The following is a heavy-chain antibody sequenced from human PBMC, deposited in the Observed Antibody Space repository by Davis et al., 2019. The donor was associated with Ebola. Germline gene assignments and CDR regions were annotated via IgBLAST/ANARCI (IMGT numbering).Heavy chain of an antibody. D-gene: IGHD4-11*01. CDR2: IGGGGDDT. V-gene: IGHV3-23*01. CDR3: AKLNTVTTWPVVGY. J-gene: IGHJ4*02. Sequence: PGGSLRLSCAASGFTFNYYAMSWVRQAPGKGLEWVSLIGGGGDDTYYPDSVKGRFTISRDNSKNMLFLQMNSLRAEDTAVYYCAKLNTVTTWPVVGYWGQGTLVTVSS. CDR1: GFTFNYYA.